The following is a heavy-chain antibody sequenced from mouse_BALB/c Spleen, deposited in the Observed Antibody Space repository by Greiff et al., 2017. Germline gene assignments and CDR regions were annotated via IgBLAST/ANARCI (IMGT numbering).Heavy chain of an antibody. J-gene: IGHJ4*01. V-gene: IGHV2-2*02. CDR3: ARNSLYYGSSYGAMDY. Sequence: QVQLKESGPGLVQPSQSLSITCTVSGFSLTSYGVHWVRQSPGKGLEWLGVIWSGGSTDYNAAFISRLSISKDNSKSQVFFKMNSLQANDTAIYYCARNSLYYGSSYGAMDYWGQGTSVTVSS. CDR2: IWSGGST. CDR1: GFSLTSYG. D-gene: IGHD1-1*01.